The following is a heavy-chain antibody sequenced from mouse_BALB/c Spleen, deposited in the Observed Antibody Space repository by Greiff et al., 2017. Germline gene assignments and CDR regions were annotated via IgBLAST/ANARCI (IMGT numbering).Heavy chain of an antibody. CDR2: ILAGGST. CDR3: ARELEGGYAMDY. CDR1: GFSLTSYG. J-gene: IGHJ4*01. V-gene: IGHV2-9*02. Sequence: VKLVESGPGLVAPSQSLSITCTVSGFSLTSYGVHWVRQTPGKGPEWLGVILAGGSTYYNLALMSRLSISKDNSKSQVFLKMNSLQTDDTAMYYCARELEGGYAMDYWGQGTSVTVSS.